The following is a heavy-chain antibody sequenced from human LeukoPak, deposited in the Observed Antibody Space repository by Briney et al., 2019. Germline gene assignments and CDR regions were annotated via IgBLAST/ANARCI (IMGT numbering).Heavy chain of an antibody. J-gene: IGHJ6*02. CDR3: ARWVITPYYGMDV. V-gene: IGHV3-7*05. CDR2: IKGDGSTK. CDR1: GFTFSSYW. D-gene: IGHD3-16*01. Sequence: TGGSLRLSCAASGFTFSSYWMTWVCQAPGKGLEWVASIKGDGSTKFYVDSLKGRFTISRDNAKNSLYLQMNSLRGEDTALYYCARWVITPYYGMDVWGQGTTVTVSS.